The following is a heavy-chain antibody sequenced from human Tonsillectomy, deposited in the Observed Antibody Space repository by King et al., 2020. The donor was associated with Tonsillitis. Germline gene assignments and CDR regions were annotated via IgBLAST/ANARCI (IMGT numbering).Heavy chain of an antibody. J-gene: IGHJ4*02. CDR3: AREDYDNGPVFDY. CDR1: GATFSTYT. CDR2: IIPILAIA. D-gene: IGHD3-22*01. Sequence: QLVQSGAEVKKPGSSVKVSCKASGATFSTYTISWVRQAPGQGLEWMGRIIPILAIANYAQKFHGRVTITAGKSTSTAYMELSSLRSEDTAVYSCAREDYDNGPVFDYWGQGTLVTVSS. V-gene: IGHV1-69*04.